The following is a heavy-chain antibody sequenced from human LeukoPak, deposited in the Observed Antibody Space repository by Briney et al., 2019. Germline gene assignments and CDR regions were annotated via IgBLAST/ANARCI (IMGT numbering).Heavy chain of an antibody. J-gene: IGHJ5*02. CDR1: GFTFSSYA. CDR3: AREAGDSQSWFDP. V-gene: IGHV3-23*01. Sequence: QTGGSLRLSCAASGFTFSSYAMSWVRQAPGKGLEWVSAISGSGGSTYYADSVKGRLTISRDNVKNSLYLQMTSLRAEDTAVYYCAREAGDSQSWFDPWGQGTLVTVSS. CDR2: ISGSGGST. D-gene: IGHD4-17*01.